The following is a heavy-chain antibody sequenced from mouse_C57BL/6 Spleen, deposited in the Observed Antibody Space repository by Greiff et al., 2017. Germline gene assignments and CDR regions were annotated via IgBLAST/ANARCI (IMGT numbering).Heavy chain of an antibody. CDR1: GYAFSSSW. Sequence: VQGVESGPELVKPGASVKISCKASGYAFSSSWMNWVKQRPGKGLEWIGRIYPGDGDTNYNGKFKGKATLTADKSSSTAYMQLSSLTSEDSAVYFCARVWDWYFDVWGTGTTVTVSS. CDR3: ARVWDWYFDV. D-gene: IGHD4-1*01. V-gene: IGHV1-82*01. J-gene: IGHJ1*03. CDR2: IYPGDGDT.